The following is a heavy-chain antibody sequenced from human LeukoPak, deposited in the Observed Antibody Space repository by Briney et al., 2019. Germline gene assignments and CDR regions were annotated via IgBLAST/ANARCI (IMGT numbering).Heavy chain of an antibody. J-gene: IGHJ4*02. CDR2: VSAYNGNT. V-gene: IGHV1-18*01. Sequence: VASVKVSCKASGYTFTSYGISWVRQAPGQGLEWMGWVSAYNGNTNYAQKLQGRVTMTTDTSTSTAYMELRSLRSDDTAVYYCARVGGSGSSYPYFDYWGQGTLVTVSS. CDR3: ARVGGSGSSYPYFDY. D-gene: IGHD3-10*01. CDR1: GYTFTSYG.